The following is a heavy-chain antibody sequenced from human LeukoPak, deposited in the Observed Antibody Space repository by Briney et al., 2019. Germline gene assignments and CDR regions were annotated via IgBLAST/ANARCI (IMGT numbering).Heavy chain of an antibody. V-gene: IGHV4-59*01. CDR3: ARGRLRSLGAFDI. CDR1: GGSISSYY. D-gene: IGHD4-17*01. J-gene: IGHJ3*02. Sequence: SETLSLTCTVSGGSISSYYWSWIRQPPGKGLEWIGYIYYSGSTNYNPFLKSRVTISVDTSKNQFSLKLSSVTAADTAVYYCARGRLRSLGAFDIWGQGTMVTVSS. CDR2: IYYSGST.